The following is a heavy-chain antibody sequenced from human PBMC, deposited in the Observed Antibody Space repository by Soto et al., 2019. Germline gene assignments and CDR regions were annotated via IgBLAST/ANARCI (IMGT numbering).Heavy chain of an antibody. CDR2: IKQDSSDT. CDR3: VTDWGQLSGA. D-gene: IGHD3-16*01. V-gene: IGHV3-7*03. CDR1: GFTFSSYW. Sequence: EVLLVESGGGLVQPGGSLSLSCAASGFTFSSYWMSWSRQGPVKGLEWVAVIKQDSSDTYYVDSVKGRSTVSRDNAKKSLYLQMNTLRVEDTAAYYCVTDWGQLSGAWGQGGLVTVSS. J-gene: IGHJ5*02.